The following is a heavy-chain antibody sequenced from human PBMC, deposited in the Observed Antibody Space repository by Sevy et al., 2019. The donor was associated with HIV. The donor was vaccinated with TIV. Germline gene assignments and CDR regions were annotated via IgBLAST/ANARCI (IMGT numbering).Heavy chain of an antibody. V-gene: IGHV1-69*13. CDR3: ARGGATGTRVY. Sequence: ASVKVSCKASGGTFSSYGLSWVRQAPGQGLEWMGGMIPIFGKVNYAQKFQGRVTITADESTSTAYMELSSLRSEDTAVYYCARGGATGTRVYWGQGTLVTVSS. J-gene: IGHJ4*02. CDR2: MIPIFGKV. D-gene: IGHD1-1*01. CDR1: GGTFSSYG.